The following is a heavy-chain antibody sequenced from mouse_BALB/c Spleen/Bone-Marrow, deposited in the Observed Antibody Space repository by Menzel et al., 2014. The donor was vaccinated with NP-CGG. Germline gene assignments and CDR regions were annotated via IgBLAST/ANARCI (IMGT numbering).Heavy chain of an antibody. J-gene: IGHJ2*01. Sequence: VKLQESGAELVRPGSSVKISCKASGYAFXSYWMNWVKQRPGQGLEWIGQIYPGDGDTNYNGKFKGKATLTADKSSSTAYMQLSSLTSEDSAVYFCARQYGNYFDYWGQGTTLTVSS. CDR1: GYAFXSYW. CDR2: IYPGDGDT. D-gene: IGHD2-10*02. V-gene: IGHV1-80*01. CDR3: ARQYGNYFDY.